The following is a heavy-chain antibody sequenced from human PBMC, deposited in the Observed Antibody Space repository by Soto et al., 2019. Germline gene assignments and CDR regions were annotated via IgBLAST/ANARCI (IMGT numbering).Heavy chain of an antibody. CDR2: IYSSGST. D-gene: IGHD5-12*01. V-gene: IGHV4-30-4*01. J-gene: IGHJ4*02. CDR1: GVSISSGDDY. Sequence: QVQLQESGPGLVKPSQTLSLTCIVSGVSISSGDDYWSWIRQPPGKGLEWIGYIYSSGSTYSNPSLRGGVTLSPDTSKNQFSLKLTSVTAADTAVYYCARGGGFDYWGQGALVTVSS. CDR3: ARGGGFDY.